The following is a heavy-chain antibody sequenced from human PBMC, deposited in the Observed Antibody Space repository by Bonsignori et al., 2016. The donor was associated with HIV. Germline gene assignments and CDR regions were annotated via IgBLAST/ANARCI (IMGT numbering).Heavy chain of an antibody. Sequence: WVRQAPGQGLEWMGVIIPMLGVTRFAQKFQGTVTISADESTSTAFLELNSLRSEDTAVYYCACPLDAYNYEGAPTIWGRGTLVTVSS. CDR3: ACPLDAYNYEGAPTI. V-gene: IGHV1-69*10. J-gene: IGHJ4*02. CDR2: IIPMLGVT. D-gene: IGHD5-24*01.